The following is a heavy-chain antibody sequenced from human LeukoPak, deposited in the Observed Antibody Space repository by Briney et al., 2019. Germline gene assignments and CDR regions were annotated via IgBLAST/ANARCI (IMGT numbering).Heavy chain of an antibody. V-gene: IGHV1-2*06. Sequence: ASVEVSCKATGYTFTGYYMHWVRQAPGQGLEWMGRVNPNSGGTNYAQKFQGRVTMTMNTSISTAYMELSSLRSEDTAVYYCARVNIYDFWSGKSDYWGQGTLVTVSS. CDR2: VNPNSGGT. D-gene: IGHD3-3*01. CDR1: GYTFTGYY. CDR3: ARVNIYDFWSGKSDY. J-gene: IGHJ4*02.